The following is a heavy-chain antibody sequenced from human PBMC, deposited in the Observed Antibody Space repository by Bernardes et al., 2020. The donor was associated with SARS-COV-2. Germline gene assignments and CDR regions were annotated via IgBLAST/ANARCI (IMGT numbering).Heavy chain of an antibody. D-gene: IGHD3-10*01. CDR3: AKHNSNGGLWFGESTFEY. CDR2: ISWNSGSI. J-gene: IGHJ4*02. Sequence: GGSLRLSCAAAGFTFDDYAMHWVRQAPGKGLEWVSGISWNSGSIGYADSVKGRFTISRDNAKNSLYLQMNSLRAEDTALYYCAKHNSNGGLWFGESTFEYWGQGTLVTVSS. CDR1: GFTFDDYA. V-gene: IGHV3-9*01.